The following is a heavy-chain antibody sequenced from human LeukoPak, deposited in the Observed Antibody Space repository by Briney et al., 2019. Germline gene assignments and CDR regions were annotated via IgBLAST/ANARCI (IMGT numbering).Heavy chain of an antibody. Sequence: GGSLRLSCAVSRFTFSSYGMHWVRQAPGKGLEWVAIISYDGSNKYYADSVKGRFTIPRDNSKNTLYLQMNSLRAEDTAVYYCAKDYNWNDVGAFDIWGQGTMVTVSS. CDR1: RFTFSSYG. CDR3: AKDYNWNDVGAFDI. CDR2: ISYDGSNK. J-gene: IGHJ3*02. D-gene: IGHD1-20*01. V-gene: IGHV3-30*18.